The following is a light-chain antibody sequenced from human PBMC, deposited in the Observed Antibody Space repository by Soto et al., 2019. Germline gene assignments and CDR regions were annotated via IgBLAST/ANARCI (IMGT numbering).Light chain of an antibody. CDR1: SSDFGDYNY. CDR3: CLYAGTYTFI. CDR2: DVN. Sequence: QSALTQPRSVSGSPGQSVTISCTGISSDFGDYNYVSWYQQHPGKAPKLMIFDVNRWPSGVPDRFSDSKSGNTASLTISGLQAEDEADYYCCLYAGTYTFIFGTGTKLTVL. J-gene: IGLJ1*01. V-gene: IGLV2-11*01.